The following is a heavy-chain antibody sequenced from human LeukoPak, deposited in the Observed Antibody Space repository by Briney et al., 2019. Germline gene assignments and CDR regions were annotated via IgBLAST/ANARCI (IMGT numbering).Heavy chain of an antibody. D-gene: IGHD1-26*01. CDR2: IYYSGST. Sequence: PSETLSLTCTVSGGSISSYYWSWLRQPPGKGLEWLGDIYYSGSTNYNPSLKSRVTISVDTSKNQFSLRLSSVTAADTAVYYSARLASGSYGPLTPFDYWGQGTLVTVSS. J-gene: IGHJ4*02. V-gene: IGHV4-59*08. CDR3: ARLASGSYGPLTPFDY. CDR1: GGSISSYY.